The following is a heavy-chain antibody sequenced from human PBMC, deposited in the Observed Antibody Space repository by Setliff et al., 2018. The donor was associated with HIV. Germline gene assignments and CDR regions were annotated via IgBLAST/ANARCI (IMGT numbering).Heavy chain of an antibody. CDR3: AGYSFGYYRVFDF. V-gene: IGHV4-39*01. CDR1: GGSISSSSYY. D-gene: IGHD3-22*01. J-gene: IGHJ4*02. Sequence: PSETLSLTCTVSGGSISSSSYYWGCIRQPPGKGLEWIGHIYYSGSTYYNPSLKSRVTISVDTSKNQFSLKLSAVTAADTAVYYCAGYSFGYYRVFDFWGQGTLVTVSS. CDR2: IYYSGST.